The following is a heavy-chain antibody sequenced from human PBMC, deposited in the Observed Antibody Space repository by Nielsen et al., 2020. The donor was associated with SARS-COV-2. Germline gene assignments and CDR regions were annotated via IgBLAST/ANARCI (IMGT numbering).Heavy chain of an antibody. Sequence: LRLSCTVSGGSISSGGYYWSWIRQHPGKGLEWIGYIYYSGSTYYNPSLKSRVTISVDTSKNQFSLKLSSVTAADTAVYYCAGDYRRNYYYGMDVWGQGTTVTVSS. CDR2: IYYSGST. CDR3: AGDYRRNYYYGMDV. V-gene: IGHV4-31*03. D-gene: IGHD4-11*01. J-gene: IGHJ6*02. CDR1: GGSISSGGYY.